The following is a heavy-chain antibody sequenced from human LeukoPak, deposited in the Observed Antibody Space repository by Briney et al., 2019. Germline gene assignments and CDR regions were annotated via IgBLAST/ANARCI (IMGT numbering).Heavy chain of an antibody. J-gene: IGHJ4*02. V-gene: IGHV1-69*04. CDR1: GYTFTSYG. CDR2: IIPILGIA. D-gene: IGHD3-10*01. Sequence: SVKVSCKASGYTFTSYGISWVRQAPGQGLEWMGRIIPILGIANYAQKFQGRVTITADKSTSTAYMELSSLRSEDTAVYYCARCDGSGYFDYWGQGTLVTVSS. CDR3: ARCDGSGYFDY.